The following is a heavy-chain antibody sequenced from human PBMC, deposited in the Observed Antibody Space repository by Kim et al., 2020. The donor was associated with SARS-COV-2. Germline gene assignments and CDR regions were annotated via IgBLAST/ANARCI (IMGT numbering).Heavy chain of an antibody. V-gene: IGHV3-74*03. D-gene: IGHD6-6*01. Sequence: GGSLRLSCATSGFTFNNYWMHWVRQVPGKGLVWVSRINGVANITTYADSVKGRFTSSRDNADSTVHLQMNSLRVEDTAVYYCVREYSSSSGRVFDYWGHGTLVTVSS. J-gene: IGHJ4*01. CDR2: INGVANIT. CDR3: VREYSSSSGRVFDY. CDR1: GFTFNNYW.